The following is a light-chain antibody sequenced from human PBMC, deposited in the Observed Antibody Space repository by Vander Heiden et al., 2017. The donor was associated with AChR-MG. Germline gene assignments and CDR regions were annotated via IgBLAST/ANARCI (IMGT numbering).Light chain of an antibody. J-gene: IGKJ2*02. CDR2: LGS. CDR1: QSPLHSNGYNY. V-gene: IGKV2-28*01. CDR3: MQALQTPRT. Sequence: DIVMTQSPLSLPVNPGEPASIPCRSSQSPLHSNGYNYFDWYLQKPGQSPQLLIYLGSNRASGVPDRFSGSGSGTDFTLKISRVEAEDVGVYYCMQALQTPRTFGQGTKLEIK.